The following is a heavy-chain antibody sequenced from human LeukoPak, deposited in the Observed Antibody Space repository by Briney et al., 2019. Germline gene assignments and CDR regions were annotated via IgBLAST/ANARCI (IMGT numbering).Heavy chain of an antibody. J-gene: IGHJ4*02. V-gene: IGHV4-59*01. CDR1: GGSISSYY. Sequence: SETLSLTCTVSGGSISSYYWSWIRQPPGKGLEWIGYIYYSGSTNYIPSLKSRVTISVDTSKNQFSLKLSSVTAADTAVYYCARVRSSGWNDYWGQGTLVTVSS. CDR2: IYYSGST. CDR3: ARVRSSGWNDY. D-gene: IGHD6-19*01.